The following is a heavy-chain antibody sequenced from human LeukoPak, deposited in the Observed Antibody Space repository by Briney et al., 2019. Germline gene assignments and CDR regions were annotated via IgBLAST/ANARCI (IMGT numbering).Heavy chain of an antibody. Sequence: GESLQISCKGSGYSFTSYWSGWVRQLPGKGQEWMGVIYPVVSETRYSPSIQGQVTIYDDKTISTDYRQSSSQKASNTAMYYCARRECSSTSCYYYYGMDVWGQGTTVTVSS. D-gene: IGHD2-2*01. J-gene: IGHJ6*02. CDR2: IYPVVSET. CDR3: ARRECSSTSCYYYYGMDV. V-gene: IGHV5-51*01. CDR1: GYSFTSYW.